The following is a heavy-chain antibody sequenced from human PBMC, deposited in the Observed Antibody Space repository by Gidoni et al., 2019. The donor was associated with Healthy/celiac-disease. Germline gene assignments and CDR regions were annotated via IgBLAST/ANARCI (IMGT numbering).Heavy chain of an antibody. V-gene: IGHV1-46*01. J-gene: IGHJ4*02. D-gene: IGHD2-15*01. Sequence: HVQLVQSGAEAKTPGASVKVSCKASGYTFTSYYMHWGRQAPGQGLEWMGLINPSGGSTSYAEKFQGRVTMTRDTSTSTGYMELSSLRSEDTAVYYCAANIDLTNGAETAFDYWGQGTLVTVSS. CDR2: INPSGGST. CDR3: AANIDLTNGAETAFDY. CDR1: GYTFTSYY.